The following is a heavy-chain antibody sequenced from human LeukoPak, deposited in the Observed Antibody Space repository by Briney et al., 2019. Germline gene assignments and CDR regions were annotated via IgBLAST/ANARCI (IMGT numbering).Heavy chain of an antibody. CDR3: ARGFSGSYADY. Sequence: SETLSLTCAVYGGSFRDNYWSWIRQPPGKGLEWIGEINHSGSTNYNPSLKSRVTISVDTSKNQFSLKLSSVTAADTAVYYCARGFSGSYADYWGQGTLVTVSS. J-gene: IGHJ4*02. CDR1: GGSFRDNY. V-gene: IGHV4-34*01. CDR2: INHSGST. D-gene: IGHD1-26*01.